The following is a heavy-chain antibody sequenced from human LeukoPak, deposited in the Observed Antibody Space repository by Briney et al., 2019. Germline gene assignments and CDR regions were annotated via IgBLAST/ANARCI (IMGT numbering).Heavy chain of an antibody. D-gene: IGHD3-16*01. CDR2: ISFDGRDK. CDR1: GFIFRSYS. Sequence: GGSLRLSCTASGFIFRSYSIHWVRQAPGKGLEWMGVISFDGRDKYYADSVKGRFSISRDNSNNTVHLHMNSLKPSDTALYHCVRGFQSEGADTWGQGTLVTVSS. J-gene: IGHJ1*01. V-gene: IGHV3-30*03. CDR3: VRGFQSEGADT.